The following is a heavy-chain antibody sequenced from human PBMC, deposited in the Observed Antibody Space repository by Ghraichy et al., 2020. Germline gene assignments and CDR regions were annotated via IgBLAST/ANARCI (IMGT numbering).Heavy chain of an antibody. CDR2: ISWDASST. CDR1: GFNFDNNA. J-gene: IGHJ4*02. D-gene: IGHD5-24*01. V-gene: IGHV3-43*01. Sequence: GGSLRLSCAASGFNFDNNAMHWVRQAPGKGLEWVGLISWDASSTYYADSVKGRFIISRDKSKKSLYLQMHSLTTEDTAVYYCTKGLRPDLPEIFDYWGQGTLVTVSP. CDR3: TKGLRPDLPEIFDY.